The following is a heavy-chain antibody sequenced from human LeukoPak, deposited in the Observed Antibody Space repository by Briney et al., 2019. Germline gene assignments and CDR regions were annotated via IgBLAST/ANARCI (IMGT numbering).Heavy chain of an antibody. Sequence: GGSLRLSCAASGFTVSSNYMSWVRQAPGKGLVWVSRINSDGSSTNYADSVKGRFTISRDNAKNTLYLQMNSLRAEDTAVYYCAKDRGIISDYWGQGTLVTVSS. V-gene: IGHV3-74*01. J-gene: IGHJ4*02. CDR1: GFTVSSNY. D-gene: IGHD3-10*01. CDR2: INSDGSST. CDR3: AKDRGIISDY.